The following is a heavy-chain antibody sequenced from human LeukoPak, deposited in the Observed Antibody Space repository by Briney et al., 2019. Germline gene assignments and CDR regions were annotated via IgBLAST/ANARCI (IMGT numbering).Heavy chain of an antibody. V-gene: IGHV3-30*18. CDR3: AKVSKGDIAAAGTTSPHFQH. CDR2: ISYDGSNK. CDR1: GFTFSSYC. Sequence: PGGSLRLSCAASGFTFSSYCMHWVRQAPGKGLEWVAVISYDGSNKYYADSVKGRFTISRDNSKNTLYLQMNSLRAEDTAVYYCAKVSKGDIAAAGTTSPHFQHWGQGTLVTVSS. D-gene: IGHD6-13*01. J-gene: IGHJ1*01.